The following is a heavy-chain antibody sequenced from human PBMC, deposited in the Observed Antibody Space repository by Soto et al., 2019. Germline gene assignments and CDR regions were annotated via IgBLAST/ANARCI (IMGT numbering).Heavy chain of an antibody. CDR3: ARSVSFITPRPDY. CDR1: GYTFTDYY. V-gene: IGHV1-2*02. J-gene: IGHJ4*02. D-gene: IGHD3-10*01. Sequence: QVQLVQSGAEVKKPGASVRVSCKASGYTFTDYYMHWVRQAPGQGLECMGWINPNNGDTNYAQKFQVRVTMTRDMSSSTDYLEVSRLRSDDTALYYCARSVSFITPRPDYWGQGTLVTVSS. CDR2: INPNNGDT.